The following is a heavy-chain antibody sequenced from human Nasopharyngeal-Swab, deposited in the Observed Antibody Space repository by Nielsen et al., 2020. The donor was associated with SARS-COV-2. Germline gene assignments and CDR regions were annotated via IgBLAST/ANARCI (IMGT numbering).Heavy chain of an antibody. Sequence: GGSLRLSCAASGFTFSSYGFHWVRQAPGKGLEWVSYIARDGSTIYYADSVKGRFTISRDNAKNSLYLQMNSLRAEDTAVYYCATEPPATIGARPDYWGQGTLVTVSS. CDR2: IARDGSTI. J-gene: IGHJ4*02. V-gene: IGHV3-48*03. CDR3: ATEPPATIGARPDY. D-gene: IGHD6-6*01. CDR1: GFTFSSYG.